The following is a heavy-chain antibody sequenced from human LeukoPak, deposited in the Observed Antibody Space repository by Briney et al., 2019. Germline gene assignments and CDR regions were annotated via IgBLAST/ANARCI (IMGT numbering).Heavy chain of an antibody. V-gene: IGHV4-34*01. CDR1: GGSFGGYY. CDR3: AKVAKYYYGSETYYFFEH. J-gene: IGHJ4*02. CDR2: INDSGST. D-gene: IGHD3-10*01. Sequence: PSETLSLTCAVYGGSFGGYYWSWIRQPPGKGLEWIGEINDSGSTNYIPSLKSRVTISVDRSKNQFSLWLSSVTAEDTAVYYCAKVAKYYYGSETYYFFEHWGQGTPVTASS.